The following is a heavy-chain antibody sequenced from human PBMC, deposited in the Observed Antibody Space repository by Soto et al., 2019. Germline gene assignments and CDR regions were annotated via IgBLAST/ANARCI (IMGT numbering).Heavy chain of an antibody. V-gene: IGHV1-69*09. CDR2: IIPILGTA. Sequence: VQLVQSGAEVKKPGSSVKVSCKASGGTFSSYAISWVRQAPGPGLDWIGRIIPILGTANYAQKFQGRVTVTADKFTSTAYTELSRLRSEGMAVYDCARDYSSGYLSPGCWGRGTLVTDS. D-gene: IGHD3-22*01. CDR3: ARDYSSGYLSPGC. CDR1: GGTFSSYA. J-gene: IGHJ4*02.